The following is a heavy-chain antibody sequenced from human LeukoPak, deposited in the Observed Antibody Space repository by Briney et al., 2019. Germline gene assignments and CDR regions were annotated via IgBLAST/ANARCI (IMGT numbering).Heavy chain of an antibody. V-gene: IGHV1-2*02. CDR1: GYTFTGYY. J-gene: IGHJ6*03. Sequence: ASVKVSCKASGYTFTGYYMHWVRQAPGQGLEWMGWINPNSGGTNYAQKFQGRVTMTRDTSISTAYMELSRLRSDDTAVYYCARDRYCSGGSCYSGYMDVWGKGTTVTISS. D-gene: IGHD2-15*01. CDR3: ARDRYCSGGSCYSGYMDV. CDR2: INPNSGGT.